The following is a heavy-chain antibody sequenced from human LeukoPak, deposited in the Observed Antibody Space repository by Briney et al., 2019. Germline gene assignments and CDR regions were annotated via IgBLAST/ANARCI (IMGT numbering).Heavy chain of an antibody. V-gene: IGHV4-4*02. D-gene: IGHD6-13*01. CDR1: GGSISSSNW. CDR2: IYHSGST. Sequence: SETLSLTCAVSGGSISSSNWWSWVRQPPGKGLEWIGEIYHSGSTNYNPSLKSRVTISVDRSKNQFSLKLSSVTAADTAVYYCARGLIAAAGRSFDYWGQGTLVTVSS. J-gene: IGHJ4*02. CDR3: ARGLIAAAGRSFDY.